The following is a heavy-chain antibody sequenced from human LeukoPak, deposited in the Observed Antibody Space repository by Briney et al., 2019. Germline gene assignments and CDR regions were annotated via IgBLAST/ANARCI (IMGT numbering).Heavy chain of an antibody. J-gene: IGHJ3*02. CDR2: IGTAGDP. V-gene: IGHV3-13*05. CDR1: GFTFSSYD. Sequence: LSRGSLRLSCAASGFTFSSYDMHWVRQATGKGLEWVSAIGTAGDPYYPGSVKGRFTISRENAKDSLYLQMNSLRAGDTAVYYCARGVRGITGTTGAFDIWGQGTMVTVSS. D-gene: IGHD1-20*01. CDR3: ARGVRGITGTTGAFDI.